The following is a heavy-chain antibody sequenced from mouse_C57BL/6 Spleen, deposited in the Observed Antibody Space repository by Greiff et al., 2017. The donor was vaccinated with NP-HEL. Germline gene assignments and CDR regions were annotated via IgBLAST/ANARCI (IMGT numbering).Heavy chain of an antibody. D-gene: IGHD2-4*01. CDR1: GYTFTSYW. CDR3: ARGGLYEYDGLGDY. Sequence: VQLQQSGAELVKPGASVKLSCKASGYTFTSYWMHWVKQRPGQGLEWIGMIHPNSGSTNYNEKFKSKATLTVDKSSSTAYMQLSSLTSEDSAVYYCARGGLYEYDGLGDYWGQGTTLTVSS. J-gene: IGHJ2*01. V-gene: IGHV1-64*01. CDR2: IHPNSGST.